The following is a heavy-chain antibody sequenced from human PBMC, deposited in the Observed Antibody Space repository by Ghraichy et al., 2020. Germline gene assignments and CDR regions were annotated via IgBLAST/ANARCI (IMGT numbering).Heavy chain of an antibody. CDR1: GGSISSYY. V-gene: IGHV4-59*01. CDR2: IYYSGST. J-gene: IGHJ2*01. D-gene: IGHD4-23*01. Sequence: SETLSLTCTVSGGSISSYYWSWIRQPPGKGLEWIGYIYYSGSTNYNPSLKSRVTISVDTSKNQFSLKLSSVTAADTAVYYCARGGRTTVVTAYFDLWGRGTLVTVSS. CDR3: ARGGRTTVVTAYFDL.